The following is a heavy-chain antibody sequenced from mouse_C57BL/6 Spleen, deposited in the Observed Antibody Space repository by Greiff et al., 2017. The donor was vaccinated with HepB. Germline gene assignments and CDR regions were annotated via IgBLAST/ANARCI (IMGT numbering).Heavy chain of an antibody. Sequence: QVQLKESGAELVRPGASVTLSCKASGYTFTDYEMHWVKQTPVHGLEWIGAIDPETGGTAYNQKFKGKAILTADKSSSTAYMELRSLTSEDSAVYYCTREKGDYDDYWGQGTTLTVSS. CDR1: GYTFTDYE. D-gene: IGHD2-4*01. CDR2: IDPETGGT. CDR3: TREKGDYDDY. V-gene: IGHV1-15*01. J-gene: IGHJ2*01.